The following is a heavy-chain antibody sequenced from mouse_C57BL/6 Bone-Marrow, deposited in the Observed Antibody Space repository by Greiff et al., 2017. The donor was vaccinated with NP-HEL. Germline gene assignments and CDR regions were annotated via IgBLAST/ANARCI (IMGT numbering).Heavy chain of an antibody. J-gene: IGHJ2*01. CDR2: IHPNSGST. Sequence: QVQLQQPGAELVKPGASVKLSCKASGYTFTSYWMHWVKQRPGQGLEWIGMIHPNSGSTNYNEKFKSKATLTVDKSSSTAYMQLSSLTSEDSAVYYCARSEGYYYGSSYNWGQGTTLSLL. CDR1: GYTFTSYW. D-gene: IGHD1-1*01. V-gene: IGHV1-64*01. CDR3: ARSEGYYYGSSYN.